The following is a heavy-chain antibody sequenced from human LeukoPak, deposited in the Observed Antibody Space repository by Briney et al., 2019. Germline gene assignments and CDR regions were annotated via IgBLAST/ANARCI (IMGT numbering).Heavy chain of an antibody. CDR3: ASERTTSYDFWSGHPDGFDI. Sequence: PSETLSITCTVSGGSISSGDYYWSWIRQPPGKGLEWIGYIYYSGSTYYNPSLKSRVTISVDTSKNQFSLKLSSVTAADTAVYYCASERTTSYDFWSGHPDGFDIWGQGTMVTVSS. CDR1: GGSISSGDYY. CDR2: IYYSGST. J-gene: IGHJ3*02. D-gene: IGHD3-3*01. V-gene: IGHV4-30-4*08.